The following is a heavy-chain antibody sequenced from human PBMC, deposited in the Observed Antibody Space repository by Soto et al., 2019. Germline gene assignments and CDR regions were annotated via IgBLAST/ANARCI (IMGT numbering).Heavy chain of an antibody. Sequence: QVQLVQSGAEVKKPGSSVKVSCKASGDTFSFYTINWVRQAPGLGLEWVGRINPILSMSNYAQKFQGRVTMTADTSTNTAYMDLRSRRSEDTAMYFCATSYGSGYPAFDSWGQVALVTVSS. CDR3: ATSYGSGYPAFDS. V-gene: IGHV1-69*02. CDR1: GDTFSFYT. D-gene: IGHD3-10*01. CDR2: INPILSMS. J-gene: IGHJ4*02.